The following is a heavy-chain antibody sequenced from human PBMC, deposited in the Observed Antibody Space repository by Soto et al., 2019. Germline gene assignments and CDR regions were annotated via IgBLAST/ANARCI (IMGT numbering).Heavy chain of an antibody. Sequence: EVQLVESGGGLVKPGGSLRLSCAASGFTFSSYSMNWVRQAPGKGLEWVSSISSSSSYIYYADSVKGRFTISRDNAKNSLYLQMNSLRAEDTAVYYCARTGVAAAGTRAGHYGMDVWGQGTTVTVSS. CDR3: ARTGVAAAGTRAGHYGMDV. CDR1: GFTFSSYS. J-gene: IGHJ6*02. D-gene: IGHD6-13*01. CDR2: ISSSSSYI. V-gene: IGHV3-21*01.